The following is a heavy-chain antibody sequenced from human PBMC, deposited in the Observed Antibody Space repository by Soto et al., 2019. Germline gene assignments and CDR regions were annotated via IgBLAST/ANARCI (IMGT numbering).Heavy chain of an antibody. V-gene: IGHV1-69*01. J-gene: IGHJ4*02. CDR3: ARRCSSTSCYGAFDY. CDR1: GGTFSSYA. Sequence: QVQLVQSGAEVKKPGSSVKVSCKASGGTFSSYAISWVRQAPGQGLEWMGGIIPIFGTANYAQKFQGRVKITADESTNTAYMELSSLRSEYTAVYYCARRCSSTSCYGAFDYWGQGTLVTVSS. CDR2: IIPIFGTA. D-gene: IGHD2-2*01.